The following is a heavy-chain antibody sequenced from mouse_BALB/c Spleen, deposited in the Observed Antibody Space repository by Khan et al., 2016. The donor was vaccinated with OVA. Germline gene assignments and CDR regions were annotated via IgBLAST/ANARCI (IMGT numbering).Heavy chain of an antibody. CDR3: ARGNYYGYAMDY. V-gene: IGHV3-2*02. Sequence: VQLKESGPGLVKPSQSLSLTCTVAVYSITSNYAWNWIRQFPGNKLEWMGYISYSGRTSYIPSLKSRISITRDTSKNQFFLQLNSVTTEDTATYYCARGNYYGYAMDYWGQGTSVTVSS. J-gene: IGHJ4*01. CDR1: VYSITSNYA. CDR2: ISYSGRT. D-gene: IGHD1-1*01.